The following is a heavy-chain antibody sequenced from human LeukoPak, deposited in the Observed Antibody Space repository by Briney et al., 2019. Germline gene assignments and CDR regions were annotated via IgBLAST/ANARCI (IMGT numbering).Heavy chain of an antibody. Sequence: SETLSLTCTVSGGSISSSNFYWGWNRQPPGKGLEWIGSIYYSGSTYYNPSLKSRVTISVDTSKNQFSLKLSSVTAAATAVYYWAKVTMFDELPNYWGQGTLVSVSS. CDR2: IYYSGST. J-gene: IGHJ4*02. D-gene: IGHD3-10*02. V-gene: IGHV4-39*07. CDR1: GGSISSSNFY. CDR3: AKVTMFDELPNY.